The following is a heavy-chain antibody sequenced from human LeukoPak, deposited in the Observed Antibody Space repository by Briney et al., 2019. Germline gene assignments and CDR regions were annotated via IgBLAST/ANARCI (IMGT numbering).Heavy chain of an antibody. J-gene: IGHJ5*02. Sequence: SVKVSCKASGGTFSSYAISWVRQAPGQGLEWMGSIIPIFGTANYAQKFQGRVTITADKSTSTAYMELSSLRSEDTAVYYCARTNSITIFGVVTRLNGWFDPLGQGTLVTVSS. CDR3: ARTNSITIFGVVTRLNGWFDP. CDR2: IIPIFGTA. D-gene: IGHD3-3*01. V-gene: IGHV1-69*06. CDR1: GGTFSSYA.